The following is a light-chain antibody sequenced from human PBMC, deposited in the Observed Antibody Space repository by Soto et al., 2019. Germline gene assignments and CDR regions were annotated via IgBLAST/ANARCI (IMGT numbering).Light chain of an antibody. CDR3: CSYAGSYTVV. CDR1: SSDIGGYNY. Sequence: SALTQPRSVSGSPGQSVTISCTGTSSDIGGYNYVSWYQQHPGKAPKLMIYDVSKRPSGVPDRFSGSKSGNTASLTISGLQAEDEADYYCCSYAGSYTVVFGGGTK. V-gene: IGLV2-11*01. CDR2: DVS. J-gene: IGLJ2*01.